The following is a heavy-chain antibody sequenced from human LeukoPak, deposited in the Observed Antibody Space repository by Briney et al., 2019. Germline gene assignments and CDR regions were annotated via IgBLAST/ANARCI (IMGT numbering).Heavy chain of an antibody. J-gene: IGHJ4*02. D-gene: IGHD1-26*01. Sequence: SETLSLTCAVSGYSISSGYYWGWIRQPPGKGLEWIGSIYHSGSTYYNPSLKSRVTISVDTSKNQFSLKLSSVTAADTAVYYCARLRGYSDYCGQGTLVTVSS. V-gene: IGHV4-38-2*01. CDR3: ARLRGYSDY. CDR1: GYSISSGYY. CDR2: IYHSGST.